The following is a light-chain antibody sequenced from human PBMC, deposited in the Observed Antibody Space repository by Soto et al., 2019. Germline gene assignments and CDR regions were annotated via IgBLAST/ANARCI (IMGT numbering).Light chain of an antibody. CDR3: ETWGRNDVV. J-gene: IGLJ2*01. CDR1: SGRSEYI. V-gene: IGLV4-60*03. CDR2: LEGSGNY. Sequence: QPVLAQSSSASASLGSSVKLTCTLSSGRSEYIIAWHQQQPGKAPRYLMKLEGSGNYNKGSGIPDRFSGSSSGADRYLIISNLQSADEADYYCETWGRNDVVFGGGTKVTVL.